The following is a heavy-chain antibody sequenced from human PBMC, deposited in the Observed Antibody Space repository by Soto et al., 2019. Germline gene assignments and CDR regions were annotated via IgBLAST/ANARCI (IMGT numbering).Heavy chain of an antibody. CDR3: ARDRGSITMVLGAPSRSNNWFDP. D-gene: IGHD3-10*01. CDR1: CYTFTSYG. V-gene: IGHV1-18*01. J-gene: IGHJ5*02. Sequence: QVQLVQSGAGVKKPGASVKVYCKASCYTFTSYGISWVRQAPGQGLEWMGWISACNGNTHYAQKLQGRVTMTTDTSTSTAYMELRRLRSDDTAVYYCARDRGSITMVLGAPSRSNNWFDPWGQGTLVTVSS. CDR2: ISACNGNT.